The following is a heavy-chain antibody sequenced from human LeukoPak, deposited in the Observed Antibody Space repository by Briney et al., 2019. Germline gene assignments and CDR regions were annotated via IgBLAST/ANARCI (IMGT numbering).Heavy chain of an antibody. V-gene: IGHV4-39*01. Sequence: SETLSLTCTVSGGSIISIAYSWGWIRQPPGKGLEYIGNIYYSGSAYYNPSLKSRVTLSVDTSNNQFSLRLTSVTAADTAAYYCATLAGESWGQGTLVTVSS. CDR2: IYYSGSA. CDR1: GGSIISIAYS. J-gene: IGHJ5*02. CDR3: ATLAGES. D-gene: IGHD1-26*01.